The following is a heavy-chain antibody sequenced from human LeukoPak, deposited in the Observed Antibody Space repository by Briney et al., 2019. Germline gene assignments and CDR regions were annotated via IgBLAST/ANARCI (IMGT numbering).Heavy chain of an antibody. J-gene: IGHJ5*02. Sequence: SVKVSCKASGYTFTGYYMNWVRQAPGQGLEWMGRIIPIFGTANYAQKFQGRVTITTDESTSTAYMELSSLRSEDTAVYYCARSAVHGRLLFDKVRYNWFDPWGQGTLVTVSS. CDR3: ARSAVHGRLLFDKVRYNWFDP. D-gene: IGHD2-21*02. V-gene: IGHV1-69*05. CDR2: IIPIFGTA. CDR1: GYTFTGYY.